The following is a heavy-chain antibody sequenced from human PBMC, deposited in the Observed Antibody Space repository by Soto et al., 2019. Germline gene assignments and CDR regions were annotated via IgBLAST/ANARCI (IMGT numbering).Heavy chain of an antibody. D-gene: IGHD3-3*01. V-gene: IGHV4-39*01. CDR1: GGSISSSSCY. CDR2: IYYSGST. J-gene: IGHJ4*02. Sequence: LSLTCTVSGGSISSSSCYWGWIRQPPGKGLEWIGSIYYSGSTYYNPSLKSRVTISVDTSKNQFSLKLSSVTAADTAVYYCARAPSVLDYDFWSGYYEGFDYWGQGTLVTVSS. CDR3: ARAPSVLDYDFWSGYYEGFDY.